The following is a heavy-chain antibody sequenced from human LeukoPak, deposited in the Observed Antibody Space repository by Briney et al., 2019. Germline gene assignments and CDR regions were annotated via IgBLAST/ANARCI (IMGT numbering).Heavy chain of an antibody. V-gene: IGHV3-30*04. D-gene: IGHD1-26*01. CDR1: GFTFSGSA. Sequence: GALRLSCAASGFTFSGSAMHWVRQAPGKGLEWVAVISYDGSNKYYADSVKGRFTISRDNSKNTLYLQMNSLRAEDTAVYYCAKDRPPWVDWGQGTLVTVSS. CDR3: AKDRPPWVD. CDR2: ISYDGSNK. J-gene: IGHJ4*02.